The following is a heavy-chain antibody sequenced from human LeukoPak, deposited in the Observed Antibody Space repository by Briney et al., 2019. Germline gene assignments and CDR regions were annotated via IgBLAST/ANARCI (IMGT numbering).Heavy chain of an antibody. Sequence: PSETLSLTCTVSGDSIIIGGYYYNWIRQHPGKGLEWIGYIYSSGTTHYNPSLKSRADITVDTSKNQFSLRLNSVTAADTAVYYCARSSYFVAEPPGHWGQGTLVIVSS. V-gene: IGHV4-31*03. CDR2: IYSSGTT. CDR1: GDSIIIGGYY. D-gene: IGHD1-14*01. J-gene: IGHJ4*02. CDR3: ARSSYFVAEPPGH.